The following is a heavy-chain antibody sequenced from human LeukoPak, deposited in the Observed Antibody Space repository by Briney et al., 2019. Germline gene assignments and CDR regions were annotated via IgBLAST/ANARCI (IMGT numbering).Heavy chain of an antibody. D-gene: IGHD5-18*01. CDR3: ATGLFFQVDTAMATVPYFDY. CDR1: GYILTELS. V-gene: IGHV1-24*01. CDR2: FDPEDGET. Sequence: ASVKVSCKVSGYILTELSMHWVRQAAGKGLEWMGGFDPEDGETIHAQKFQGSVTMTEDTSTDTAYMELSSLKSEDTAMYYCATGLFFQVDTAMATVPYFDYWGQGTLVTVSS. J-gene: IGHJ4*02.